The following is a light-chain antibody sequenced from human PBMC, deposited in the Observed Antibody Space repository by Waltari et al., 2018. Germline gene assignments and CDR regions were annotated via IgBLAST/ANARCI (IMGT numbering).Light chain of an antibody. CDR1: SSNTRPGYD. J-gene: IGLJ2*01. V-gene: IGLV1-40*01. CDR3: QSYDSSLSGGV. Sequence: QAVLPQPPSASGAPSQRVTISCTGGSSNTRPGYDVHWYQQLPGTAPQLLIYGNSNRPSGVSDRFSGSKSGTSASLAITGLQAEDEADYYCQSYDSSLSGGVFGGGTKLTVL. CDR2: GNS.